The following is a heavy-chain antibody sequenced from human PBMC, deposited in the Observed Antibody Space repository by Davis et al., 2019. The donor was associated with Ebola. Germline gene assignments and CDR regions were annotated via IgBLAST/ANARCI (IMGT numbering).Heavy chain of an antibody. J-gene: IGHJ4*02. Sequence: PGGSLRLSCAASGFMFSTYGMHWVRQAPGKGLEWLAVISYDGSKIDYADSEQGRFTISRDNSKNTLYLQMNSLRPEDTAVYYCAKHQDYDFWGGYYLDYWGQGTLVTVSS. D-gene: IGHD3-3*01. CDR1: GFMFSTYG. V-gene: IGHV3-30*18. CDR3: AKHQDYDFWGGYYLDY. CDR2: ISYDGSKI.